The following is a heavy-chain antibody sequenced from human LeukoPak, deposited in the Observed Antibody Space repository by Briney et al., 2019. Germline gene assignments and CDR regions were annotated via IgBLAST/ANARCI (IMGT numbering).Heavy chain of an antibody. CDR1: GDTFSSYA. D-gene: IGHD6-13*01. CDR2: ISYDGSNK. V-gene: IGHV3-30*04. J-gene: IGHJ3*02. Sequence: PGGSLRLSCAASGDTFSSYAMHWVRQAPGKGVEWVAVISYDGSNKYYADSVKGRFTISRDNSKNTLYLQMNSLRAKDTAVYYCARDSSRGAFDIWGQGTMVTVSS. CDR3: ARDSSRGAFDI.